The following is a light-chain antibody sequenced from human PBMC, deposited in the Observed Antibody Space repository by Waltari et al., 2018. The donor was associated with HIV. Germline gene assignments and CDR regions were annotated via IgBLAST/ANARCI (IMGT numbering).Light chain of an antibody. Sequence: SYVLTQPPSVSMDPGTQARLPCWGSPLGSKSVHWYQQKPGQAPVLVIYDDSDRHSGIPERFSGSNAGNTATLTISRVEAGDEADYYCQVWDSGIVVFGGGTKVTVL. V-gene: IGLV3-21*04. CDR1: PLGSKS. CDR2: DDS. J-gene: IGLJ2*01. CDR3: QVWDSGIVV.